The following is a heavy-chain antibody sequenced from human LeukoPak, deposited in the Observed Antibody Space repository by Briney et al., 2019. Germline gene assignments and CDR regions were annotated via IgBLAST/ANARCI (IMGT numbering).Heavy chain of an antibody. D-gene: IGHD6-19*01. CDR1: GFTFSSYA. CDR2: ISYDGSNK. V-gene: IGHV3-30-3*01. J-gene: IGHJ5*02. Sequence: GGSLRLSCAASGFTFSSYAMHWVRQAPGKGLEWVAVISYDGSNKYYADSVKGRFTISRDNSKNTLYLQMNSLRAEDTAVYYCAKDPIAVADPGTWGQGTLVTVSS. CDR3: AKDPIAVADPGT.